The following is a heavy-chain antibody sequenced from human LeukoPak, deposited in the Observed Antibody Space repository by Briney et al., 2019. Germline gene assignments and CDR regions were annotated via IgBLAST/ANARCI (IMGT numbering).Heavy chain of an antibody. V-gene: IGHV3-72*01. Sequence: GGSLRLSCAASGFTFSDHYIEWVRLAPGNGLEWVARTRNKVNSSTTAYAAAVTGRFAVSRDDTSNSVYLQINSLKIEDTAVYYCARSMYGEGRRIIDFDYWGQGSLVTVSS. CDR3: ARSMYGEGRRIIDFDY. CDR2: TRNKVNSSTT. CDR1: GFTFSDHY. D-gene: IGHD4/OR15-4a*01. J-gene: IGHJ4*02.